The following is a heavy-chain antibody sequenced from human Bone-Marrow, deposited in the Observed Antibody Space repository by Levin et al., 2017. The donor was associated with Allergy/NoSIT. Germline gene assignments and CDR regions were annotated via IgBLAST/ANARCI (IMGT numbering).Heavy chain of an antibody. CDR1: GYTFSDYG. CDR2: INVNNGHT. J-gene: IGHJ4*02. CDR3: ARGFDY. Sequence: ASVKVSCKASGYTFSDYGISWVRQAPGQGLEWMGWINVNNGHTNYVQKFQGRVTMTTDTSTRTAYMELRSLRSDDTAIYYCARGFDYWGQGTLVTVSP. V-gene: IGHV1-18*01.